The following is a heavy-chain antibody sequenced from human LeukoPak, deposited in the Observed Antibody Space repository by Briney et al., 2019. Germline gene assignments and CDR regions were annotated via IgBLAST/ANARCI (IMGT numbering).Heavy chain of an antibody. CDR2: IYYSGST. V-gene: IGHV4-61*08. J-gene: IGHJ4*02. CDR1: DYSISSGDY. Sequence: KTSETLSLTCAVSDYSISSGDYWSWIRQPPGKGLEWIGYIYYSGSTNYNPSLKSRVTVSVDTSKNQFSLKLRSVTAADTAVYYCARGNVDTAHRYYFDYWGQGTLVTVSS. CDR3: ARGNVDTAHRYYFDY. D-gene: IGHD5-18*01.